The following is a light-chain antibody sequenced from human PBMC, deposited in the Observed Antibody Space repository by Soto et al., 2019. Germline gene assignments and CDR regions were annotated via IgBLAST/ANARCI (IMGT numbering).Light chain of an antibody. CDR3: QQYSKGPLWT. V-gene: IGKV3-15*01. CDR1: QSVSTN. CDR2: GAS. Sequence: EIVMTQSPATLSVSPGERATLSCRASQSVSTNLAWYQQKPGQAPRLLIYGASTRATGIPARFSGSGSGTDFTLTISSLQSEDFAAYYCQQYSKGPLWTFGQGTTVEIK. J-gene: IGKJ1*01.